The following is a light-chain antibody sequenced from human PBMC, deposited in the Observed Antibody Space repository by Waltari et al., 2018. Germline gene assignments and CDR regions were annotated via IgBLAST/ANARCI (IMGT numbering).Light chain of an antibody. CDR1: QSISSH. CDR2: DES. V-gene: IGKV3-11*01. Sequence: KATPSCRASQSISSHLAWYQQKPGQPPRLLIYDESKRATGIPARFSCSGSGTDFTLTISSLEPEDFAVYYCQQRSNLWTFGQGTKVEIK. J-gene: IGKJ1*01. CDR3: QQRSNLWT.